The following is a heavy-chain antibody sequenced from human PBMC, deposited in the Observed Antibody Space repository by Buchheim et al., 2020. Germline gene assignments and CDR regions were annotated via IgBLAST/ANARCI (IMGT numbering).Heavy chain of an antibody. D-gene: IGHD3-22*01. CDR3: ARHSHDSSLGY. Sequence: QVQLQESGPGLVKPSETLSLTCTVSGGSISSYYWSWIRQPPGKGLEWIGYIYYSGSTNYNPSLKSRVTISVDTSKNQFSLKLSSVTAADTAVYYCARHSHDSSLGYWGQGT. J-gene: IGHJ4*02. CDR1: GGSISSYY. V-gene: IGHV4-59*08. CDR2: IYYSGST.